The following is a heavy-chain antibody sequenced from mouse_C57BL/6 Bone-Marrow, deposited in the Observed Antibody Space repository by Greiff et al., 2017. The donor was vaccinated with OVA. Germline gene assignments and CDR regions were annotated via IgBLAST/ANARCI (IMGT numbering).Heavy chain of an antibody. CDR1: GYSITSGYY. CDR2: ISYDGSN. V-gene: IGHV3-6*01. Sequence: EVQLQESGPGLVKPSQSLSLTCSVTGYSITSGYYWNWIRQFPGNKLEWMGYISYDGSNNYNPSLKNRISITRDTSKNQFFLKLNSVTTEDTATYYCARKGLRDFAYWGQGTLVTVSA. CDR3: ARKGLRDFAY. D-gene: IGHD1-1*01. J-gene: IGHJ3*01.